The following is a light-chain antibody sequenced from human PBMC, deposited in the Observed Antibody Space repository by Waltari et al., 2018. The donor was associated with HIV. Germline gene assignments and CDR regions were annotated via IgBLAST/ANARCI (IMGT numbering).Light chain of an antibody. J-gene: IGLJ2*01. V-gene: IGLV2-14*02. CDR2: DVN. CDR3: TSYTSGPHVV. CDR1: SSDVGNYNY. Sequence: QSALTQPASVSGSPGQSITISCTGTSSDVGNYNYVSWFQHHPDTAPKLIIFDVNKRPSGISSRFSGSKSGKTASLIISGLQPEDEADYFCTSYTSGPHVVFGGGTTLTVL.